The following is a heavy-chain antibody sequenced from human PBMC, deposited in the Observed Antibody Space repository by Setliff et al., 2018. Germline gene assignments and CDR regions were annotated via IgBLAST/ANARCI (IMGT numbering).Heavy chain of an antibody. J-gene: IGHJ4*02. D-gene: IGHD3-22*01. Sequence: ASVKVSCKASGYTFTSYAMHWVRQAPGQRLEWMGWINAGNGNTKDSQKYQCRVTITRDTSASTAYMELSSLRSVDTAVYYCARDARGIYDSRGYYNYWGKGTLVTVYS. CDR1: GYTFTSYA. CDR3: ARDARGIYDSRGYYNY. V-gene: IGHV1-3*01. CDR2: INAGNGNT.